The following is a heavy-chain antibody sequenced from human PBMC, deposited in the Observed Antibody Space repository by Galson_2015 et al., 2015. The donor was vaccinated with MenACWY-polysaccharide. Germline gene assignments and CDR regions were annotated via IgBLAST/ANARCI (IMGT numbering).Heavy chain of an antibody. J-gene: IGHJ6*02. V-gene: IGHV4-61*02. CDR2: INTSGSA. D-gene: IGHD3-10*01. CDR3: VRETGSGAYYNDYHRMDV. Sequence: TLSLTCFVSGGSISSGVHYWSWIRQPAGKGLEWIGRINTSGSATYNPSLKSRVTISVDTSKNKFSLNVRSVTAADTAVYFCVRETGSGAYYNDYHRMDVWGRGTTVIVSS. CDR1: GGSISSGVHY.